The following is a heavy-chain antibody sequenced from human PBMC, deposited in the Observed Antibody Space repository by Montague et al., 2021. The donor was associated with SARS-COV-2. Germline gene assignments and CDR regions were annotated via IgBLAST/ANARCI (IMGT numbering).Heavy chain of an antibody. V-gene: IGHV3-7*03. CDR2: LKPDGGEK. Sequence: SLRPSCAASGFTFSSYWMSWVRQTPGKGLEWVANLKPDGGEKHYVDSVQGRFTISRDNAKNSLNLQMDSLRAEDTALYYCARDSRIVGATGGMDVWGQGTTVIVSS. CDR1: GFTFSSYW. J-gene: IGHJ6*02. CDR3: ARDSRIVGATGGMDV. D-gene: IGHD1-26*01.